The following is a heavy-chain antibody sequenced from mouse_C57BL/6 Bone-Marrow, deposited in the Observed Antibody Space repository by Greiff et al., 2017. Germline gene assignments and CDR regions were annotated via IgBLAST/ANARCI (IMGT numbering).Heavy chain of an antibody. D-gene: IGHD1-1*01. V-gene: IGHV1-54*01. CDR2: INPGSGGT. J-gene: IGHJ1*03. CDR1: GYAFTNYL. Sequence: QVQLQQSGAELVRPGTSVKVSCKASGYAFTNYLIEWVKQRPGQGLEWIGVINPGSGGTNYNEKFKGKATLTADKSSSTAYMQLSSLTSEDSAVYFCARSRYYGSSHWYFDVWGTGTPVTVSS. CDR3: ARSRYYGSSHWYFDV.